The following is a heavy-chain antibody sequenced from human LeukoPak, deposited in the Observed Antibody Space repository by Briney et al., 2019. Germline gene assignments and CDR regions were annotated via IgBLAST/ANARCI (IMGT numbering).Heavy chain of an antibody. V-gene: IGHV1-8*01. CDR3: ARGHVLVPAATDY. J-gene: IGHJ4*02. Sequence: ASVKVSCKASGYTFTSYRINWVRQATGQGLEWMGWMNPDNGNTGFAQNFQGRVTMTRNISISTAYMALSSLRSGDTAVYYCARGHVLVPAATDYWGQGTLVTVSS. D-gene: IGHD2-2*01. CDR2: MNPDNGNT. CDR1: GYTFTSYR.